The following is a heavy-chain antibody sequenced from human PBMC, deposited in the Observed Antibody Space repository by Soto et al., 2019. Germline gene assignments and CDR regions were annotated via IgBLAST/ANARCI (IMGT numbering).Heavy chain of an antibody. V-gene: IGHV4-30-4*01. Sequence: SETLSLTCTVSGGSISSGDYYWSWIRQPPGRGLEWIGYIYYSGSTYYNPSLKSRVTISVDTSKNQFSLKLSSVTAADTAVYYCARGLARRVFRGVIIYASSGTTDIWGQGTMVTVSS. D-gene: IGHD3-10*01. CDR3: ARGLARRVFRGVIIYASSGTTDI. J-gene: IGHJ3*02. CDR2: IYYSGST. CDR1: GGSISSGDYY.